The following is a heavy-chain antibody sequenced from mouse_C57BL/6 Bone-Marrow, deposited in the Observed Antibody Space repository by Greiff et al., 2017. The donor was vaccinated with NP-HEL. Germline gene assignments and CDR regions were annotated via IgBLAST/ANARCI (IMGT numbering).Heavy chain of an antibody. CDR2: IYPGDGDT. V-gene: IGHV1-82*01. D-gene: IGHD6-1*01. CDR1: GYAFSSSW. CDR3: ARTTRRFAY. J-gene: IGHJ3*01. Sequence: VQLQQSGPELVKPGASVKISCKASGYAFSSSWLNWVKQRPGKGLEWIGRIYPGDGDTNYNGKFKGKATLTADKSSSTAYMQLSSLTSEDSAVYFCARTTRRFAYWGQGTLVTVSA.